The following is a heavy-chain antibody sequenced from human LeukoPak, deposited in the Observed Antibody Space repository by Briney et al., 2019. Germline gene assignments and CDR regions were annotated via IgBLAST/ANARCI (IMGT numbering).Heavy chain of an antibody. J-gene: IGHJ3*02. Sequence: ASVKVSCKASGYTFTSYGISGVRQAPGQGLEWMGWISAYNGNTNYAQKLQGRVTMTTDTSTSTAYMELRSLRSDDTAVYYCARGDAATVSGAFDIWGQGTMVTVSS. CDR2: ISAYNGNT. CDR3: ARGDAATVSGAFDI. D-gene: IGHD5-18*01. V-gene: IGHV1-18*01. CDR1: GYTFTSYG.